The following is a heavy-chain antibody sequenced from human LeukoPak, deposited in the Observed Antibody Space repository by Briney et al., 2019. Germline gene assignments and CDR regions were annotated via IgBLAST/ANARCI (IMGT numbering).Heavy chain of an antibody. CDR2: IKQDGSEK. CDR3: AKGSVAAAVYYFDY. D-gene: IGHD6-13*01. CDR1: GFTFSSYW. Sequence: GGSLRLSCAASGFTFSSYWMSWVRQAPGKGLEWVANIKQDGSEKYYVDSVKGRFTISRDNAKNSLYLQMNSLRAEDTAVYYCAKGSVAAAVYYFDYWGQGTLVTVSS. V-gene: IGHV3-7*01. J-gene: IGHJ4*02.